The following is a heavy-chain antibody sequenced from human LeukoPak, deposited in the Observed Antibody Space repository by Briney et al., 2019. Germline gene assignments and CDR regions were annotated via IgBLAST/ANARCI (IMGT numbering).Heavy chain of an antibody. Sequence: PGGSLRLSCAASGFTFSSYGMSWVRQAPGKGLEWVSVISGSGGSTYYADSVKGRFTISRDNAKNSLYLQMNSLRAEDTAVYYCAASGYNWNYGLDYWGQGTLVTVSS. CDR3: AASGYNWNYGLDY. CDR2: ISGSGGST. V-gene: IGHV3-23*01. D-gene: IGHD1-7*01. J-gene: IGHJ4*02. CDR1: GFTFSSYG.